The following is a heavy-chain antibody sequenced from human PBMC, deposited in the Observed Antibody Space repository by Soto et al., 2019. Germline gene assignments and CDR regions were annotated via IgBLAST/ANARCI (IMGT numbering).Heavy chain of an antibody. J-gene: IGHJ3*02. CDR3: ARDYCTNGVCYGAGAFDI. CDR1: GFTFSSYS. D-gene: IGHD2-8*01. CDR2: ISSSSSYI. Sequence: LRLSCAASGFTFSSYSMNWVRQAPGKGLEWVSSISSSSSYIYYADSVKGRFTISRDNAKNSLYLQMNSLRAEDTAVYYCARDYCTNGVCYGAGAFDIWGQGTMVTVSS. V-gene: IGHV3-21*01.